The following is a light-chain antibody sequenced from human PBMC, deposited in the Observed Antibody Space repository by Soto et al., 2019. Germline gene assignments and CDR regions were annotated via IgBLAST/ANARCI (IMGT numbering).Light chain of an antibody. V-gene: IGKV3-11*01. J-gene: IGKJ4*01. CDR2: AAS. CDR3: QQRSNWLT. CDR1: QSVSSN. Sequence: IVLTQSAATRDMSRWEGARVACRASQSVSSNLAWYQQKPGQAPRLLIYAASRSATGIPDRFSGSGSGPDFTLTLSCRETEDFAVYYCQQRSNWLTFGGGTKVDIK.